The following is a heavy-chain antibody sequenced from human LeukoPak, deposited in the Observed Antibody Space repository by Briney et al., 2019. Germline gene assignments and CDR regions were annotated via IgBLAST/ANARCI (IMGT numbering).Heavy chain of an antibody. V-gene: IGHV3-21*01. J-gene: IGHJ6*04. Sequence: GGSLRLSCAASGFTFSSHSMNWVRQAPGKGLEWVSSISSSSNYIYYADSVKGRFSISRDNADNSLYLQMNSLRAEDTAVYYCAELGITMIGGVWGKGTTVTISS. CDR1: GFTFSSHS. CDR2: ISSSSNYI. D-gene: IGHD3-10*02. CDR3: AELGITMIGGV.